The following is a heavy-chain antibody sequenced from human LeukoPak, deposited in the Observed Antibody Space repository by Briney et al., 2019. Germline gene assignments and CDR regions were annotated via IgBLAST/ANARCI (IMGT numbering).Heavy chain of an antibody. V-gene: IGHV1-46*01. CDR1: GYTFTSYY. CDR3: AREIAYDSSGYYGEWGLDY. CDR2: INPSGGST. D-gene: IGHD3-22*01. Sequence: ASVKVSYKASGYTFTSYYMRWVRQAPGQGLEWMGIINPSGGSTSYAQKFQGRVTMTRDTSTSTVYMELSSLRSEDTAVYYCAREIAYDSSGYYGEWGLDYWGQGTLVTVSS. J-gene: IGHJ4*02.